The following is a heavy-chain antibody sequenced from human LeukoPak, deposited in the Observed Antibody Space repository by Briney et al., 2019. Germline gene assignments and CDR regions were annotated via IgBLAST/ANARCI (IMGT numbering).Heavy chain of an antibody. V-gene: IGHV4-4*07. CDR3: AREAPGFWSGYYSV. D-gene: IGHD3-3*01. Sequence: SETLSLTCTVSGGSISSYYWSWIRQPAGKGLEWIGRIYTSGSTNYNPSLKSRVTMSVDTSKNQFSLKLSSVTAADTAVYYCAREAPGFWSGYYSVWGQGTMVTVSS. CDR2: IYTSGST. CDR1: GGSISSYY. J-gene: IGHJ3*01.